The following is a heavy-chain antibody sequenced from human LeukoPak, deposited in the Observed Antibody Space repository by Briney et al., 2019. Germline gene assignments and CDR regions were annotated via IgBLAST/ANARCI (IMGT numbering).Heavy chain of an antibody. CDR1: GFTFSSYS. Sequence: GGSLRLSCAASGFTFSSYSMNWVRQAPGKGLEWVSYISSSSSTIYYADSVKGRFTISRDNAKNSLYLQMNRLRDEDTAVYYCARWASCYDYWGQGTLVTVSS. J-gene: IGHJ4*02. V-gene: IGHV3-48*02. CDR3: ARWASCYDY. D-gene: IGHD2-2*01. CDR2: ISSSSSTI.